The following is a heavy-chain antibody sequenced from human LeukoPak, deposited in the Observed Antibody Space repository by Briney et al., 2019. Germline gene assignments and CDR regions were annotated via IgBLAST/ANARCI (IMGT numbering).Heavy chain of an antibody. CDR1: GYTFTSYA. CDR2: INAGNGNT. CDR3: ARADSSGWHTYFDY. V-gene: IGHV1-3*01. J-gene: IGHJ4*02. D-gene: IGHD6-19*01. Sequence: ASVKVSCKAPGYTFTSYAMHWVRQAPGQRLEWMGWINAGNGNTKYSQKFQGRVTITRDTSASSAYMELSSLRSEDTAVYYCARADSSGWHTYFDYWGQGTLVTVSS.